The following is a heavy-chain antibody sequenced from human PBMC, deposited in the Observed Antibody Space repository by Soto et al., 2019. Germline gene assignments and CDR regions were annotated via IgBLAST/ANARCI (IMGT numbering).Heavy chain of an antibody. J-gene: IGHJ6*02. CDR1: GFTLSSYY. V-gene: IGHV3-74*01. Sequence: GGSLRLSCEASGFTLSSYYMHWIRQAPGKGLVWVSRINSDGSSTSYADSVKGRFTISRDNAKNTLYLQMNSLRAEDTAVYYCARDYRDSGYDSAGMDVWGQGTTVTVSS. CDR3: ARDYRDSGYDSAGMDV. CDR2: INSDGSST. D-gene: IGHD5-12*01.